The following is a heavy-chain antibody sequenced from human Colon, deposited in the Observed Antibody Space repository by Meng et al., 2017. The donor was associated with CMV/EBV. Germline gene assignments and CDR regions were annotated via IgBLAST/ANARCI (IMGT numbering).Heavy chain of an antibody. J-gene: IGHJ6*02. V-gene: IGHV3-21*01. D-gene: IGHD2-21*02. CDR1: GFTFSSYA. CDR3: ARGSVTYYGMDV. Sequence: GESLKISCAASGFTFSSYAMHWVRQAPGKGLEWVSAISKESKYIWYADSVKGRITISRDNARNSLYLQVNSLRGEDTAVYYCARGSVTYYGMDVWGQGTTVTVSS. CDR2: ISKESKYI.